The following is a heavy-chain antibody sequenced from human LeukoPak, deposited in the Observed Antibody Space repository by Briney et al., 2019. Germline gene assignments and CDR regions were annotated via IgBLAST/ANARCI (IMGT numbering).Heavy chain of an antibody. V-gene: IGHV4-4*07. D-gene: IGHD1-26*01. J-gene: IGHJ4*02. CDR1: GDSITSYY. Sequence: PSETLSLTCTVSGDSITSYYWSWIRQSAEKGLEWIGRIYTTGTTNYNPSLKGRVTVSVDTSKNQFFLKLRSVTAVDTAVYYCARDVGASNFDSWGQGVQVTVSS. CDR2: IYTTGTT. CDR3: ARDVGASNFDS.